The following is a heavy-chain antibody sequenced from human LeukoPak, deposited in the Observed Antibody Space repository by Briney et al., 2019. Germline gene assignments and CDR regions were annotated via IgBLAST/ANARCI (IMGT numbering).Heavy chain of an antibody. CDR1: GYTFTGYY. V-gene: IGHV1-2*02. CDR3: ARVGAAYQDSNY. CDR2: INPNSGGT. Sequence: ASVKVSCKASGYTFTGYYMHWVRQAPGQGLEWMGWINPNSGGTNYAQKFQDRVTMTRDTSISTAYMELSRLRSDDTAVYFCARVGAAYQDSNYWGQGTLVTVSS. D-gene: IGHD1-26*01. J-gene: IGHJ4*02.